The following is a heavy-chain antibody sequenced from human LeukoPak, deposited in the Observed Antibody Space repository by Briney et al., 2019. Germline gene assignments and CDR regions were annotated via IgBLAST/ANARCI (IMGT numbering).Heavy chain of an antibody. CDR2: IRYDGSNK. CDR1: GFTFSSYG. Sequence: PGGSLRLSCAASGFTFSSYGMHWVRQAPGKGLEWVAFIRYDGSNKYYADSVKGRFTISRDNSKNTLYLQMNSLRAEDTAVYYCARDASGSYGLDYYFDYWGQGTLVTVSS. V-gene: IGHV3-30*02. J-gene: IGHJ4*02. CDR3: ARDASGSYGLDYYFDY. D-gene: IGHD1-26*01.